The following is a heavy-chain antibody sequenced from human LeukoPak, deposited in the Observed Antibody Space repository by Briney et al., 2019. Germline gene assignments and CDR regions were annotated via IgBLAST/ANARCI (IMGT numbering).Heavy chain of an antibody. Sequence: GGSLRLSCAASGFTFNRNAISWVRQAAGKGLEWVSTIGGSGDKTFYAGSVKGRFTIYRDNSKNMLHLKMSSLTGEDTALYYCVRRGDASSGWGDHDYWGQGALVTVSS. J-gene: IGHJ4*02. CDR2: IGGSGDKT. V-gene: IGHV3-23*01. CDR1: GFTFNRNA. D-gene: IGHD6-19*01. CDR3: VRRGDASSGWGDHDY.